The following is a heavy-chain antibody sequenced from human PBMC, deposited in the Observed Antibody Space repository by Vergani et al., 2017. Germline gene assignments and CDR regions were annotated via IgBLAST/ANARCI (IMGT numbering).Heavy chain of an antibody. Sequence: QMQLVQSGPEVKKPGTSVKVSCKASGFTFTSSAVQWVRQARGQRLEWIGWIVVGSGNTNYAQKFQERVTITRDMSTSTAYMELSSLRSEDTAVYYCAAVDGEGDYEDAFDIWGQGTMVTVSS. CDR3: AAVDGEGDYEDAFDI. CDR1: GFTFTSSA. D-gene: IGHD3-10*01. V-gene: IGHV1-58*01. J-gene: IGHJ3*02. CDR2: IVVGSGNT.